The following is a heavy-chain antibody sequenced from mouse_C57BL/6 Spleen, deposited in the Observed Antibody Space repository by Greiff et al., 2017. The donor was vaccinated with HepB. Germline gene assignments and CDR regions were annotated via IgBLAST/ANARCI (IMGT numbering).Heavy chain of an antibody. Sequence: EVKVEESGGGLVKPGGSLKLSCAASGFTFSDYGMHWVRQAPEKGLEWVAYISSGSSTIYYADTVKGRFTISRDNSKNTLFLQMTRLTSEDTAMYYSARRSYYGSARGYFGVWGTGTTVTVSS. D-gene: IGHD1-1*01. CDR1: GFTFSDYG. V-gene: IGHV5-17*01. J-gene: IGHJ1*03. CDR3: ARRSYYGSARGYFGV. CDR2: ISSGSSTI.